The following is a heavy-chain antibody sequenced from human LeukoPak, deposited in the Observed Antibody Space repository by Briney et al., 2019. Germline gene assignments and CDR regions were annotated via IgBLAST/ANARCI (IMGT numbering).Heavy chain of an antibody. CDR3: TRDQTPYY. Sequence: GGSLRLSCTASGFTFGHYAMILVRQAPGTGLEWVGFIRSKAYGGTTENAASKKGRFTISSNDYKSIAYLQMNSLKTEDTAVCYCTRDQTPYYWGQGTLVTVSS. J-gene: IGHJ4*02. V-gene: IGHV3-49*04. CDR2: IRSKAYGGTT. CDR1: GFTFGHYA.